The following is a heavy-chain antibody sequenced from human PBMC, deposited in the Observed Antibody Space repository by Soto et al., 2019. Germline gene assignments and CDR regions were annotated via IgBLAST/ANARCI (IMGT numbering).Heavy chain of an antibody. CDR2: ISSYGSDT. V-gene: IGHV3-74*01. CDR3: ASNYAYAEGYYWYGIDV. Sequence: PGGSLRLSCAASGFTFSRYGMHWVRQAPGKGLVWVSRISSYGSDTHYADSVKGRFTISRDNAKNTVYLQMNSLRNEDTAVYYCASNYAYAEGYYWYGIDVWGQGTTVTVSS. D-gene: IGHD3-16*01. J-gene: IGHJ6*02. CDR1: GFTFSRYG.